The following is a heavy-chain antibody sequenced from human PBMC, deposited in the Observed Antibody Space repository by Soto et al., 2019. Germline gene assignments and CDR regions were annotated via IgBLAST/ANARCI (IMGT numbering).Heavy chain of an antibody. Sequence: SETLSLTCTVSGGSISSSSYYWGWIRQPPGKGLEWIGSIYYSGSTYYNPSLKSRVTISVDTSKNQFSLKLSSVTAADTAVYYCARRLSSGWYYYYYGMDVWGQGTTVTVSS. D-gene: IGHD6-19*01. CDR3: ARRLSSGWYYYYYGMDV. CDR1: GGSISSSSYY. J-gene: IGHJ6*02. CDR2: IYYSGST. V-gene: IGHV4-39*01.